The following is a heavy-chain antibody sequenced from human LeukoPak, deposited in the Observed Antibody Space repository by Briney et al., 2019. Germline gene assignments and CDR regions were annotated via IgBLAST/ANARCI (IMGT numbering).Heavy chain of an antibody. CDR2: FDPEDGET. D-gene: IGHD3-22*01. J-gene: IGHJ4*02. Sequence: ESAVNVSCKVSGYTLTELSMHWVRQAPGKGLEWMGGFDPEDGETIYAQKFQGRVTMTEDTSTDTAYMELTSLRSEDTAVYYCATVRTMIAGGFWGQGTLVTVSS. V-gene: IGHV1-24*01. CDR1: GYTLTELS. CDR3: ATVRTMIAGGF.